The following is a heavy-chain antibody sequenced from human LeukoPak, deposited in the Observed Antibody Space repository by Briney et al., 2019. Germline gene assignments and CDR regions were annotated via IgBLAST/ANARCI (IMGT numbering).Heavy chain of an antibody. CDR2: IRSDDSTI. Sequence: GGSLRLSCAASGFSLKNYWMNWVRQAPGKGLVWVSRIRSDDSTINYADSVQGRFTISRDNAKNTPYLQMKSLRAEDTAVYYCAMGALPPPVYWGQGTLVSVSS. CDR1: GFSLKNYW. CDR3: AMGALPPPVY. D-gene: IGHD4/OR15-4a*01. V-gene: IGHV3-74*01. J-gene: IGHJ4*02.